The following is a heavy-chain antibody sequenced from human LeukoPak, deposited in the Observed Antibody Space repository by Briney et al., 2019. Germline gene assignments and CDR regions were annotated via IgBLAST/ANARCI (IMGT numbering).Heavy chain of an antibody. CDR2: ISSSSSYI. Sequence: GGSLRLSCAASGFTFSSYSMNWVRQAPGKGLEWVSSISSSSSYIYYADSVKGRFTISRDNAKNSLYLQMNSLRAEDTAVYYCAREGVAREMATIEEFDYWGQGTLVTVSS. CDR1: GFTFSSYS. CDR3: AREGVAREMATIEEFDY. D-gene: IGHD5-24*01. J-gene: IGHJ4*02. V-gene: IGHV3-21*01.